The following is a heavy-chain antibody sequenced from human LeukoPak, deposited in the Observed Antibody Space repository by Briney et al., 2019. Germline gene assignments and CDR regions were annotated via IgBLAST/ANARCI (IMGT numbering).Heavy chain of an antibody. CDR2: INPNSGGT. CDR3: ATSNADHLGATFDY. V-gene: IGHV1-2*02. J-gene: IGHJ4*02. CDR1: GYTFTGYY. Sequence: GASVKVSCKASGYTFTGYYMHWVRQAPGQGLEWMGWINPNSGGTNYAQKFQGRVTMTRDTSISTAYMELSRLRSDDTAVYYCATSNADHLGATFDYWGQGTLVTVSS. D-gene: IGHD1-26*01.